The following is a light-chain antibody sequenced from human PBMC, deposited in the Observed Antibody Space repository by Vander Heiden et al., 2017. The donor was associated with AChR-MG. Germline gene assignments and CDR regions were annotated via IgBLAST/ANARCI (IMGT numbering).Light chain of an antibody. CDR3: QQYVASPPST. CDR2: GAS. Sequence: EIVLTHSPGTLSLSPGERASLSCTATQSLRSSYLAWYQQNPGQAPRLLIYGASIRATGIPHRFSGSGSWTDFTLSISRLVPADFAVYYCQQYVASPPSTFGQGTKVEIK. J-gene: IGKJ1*01. V-gene: IGKV3-20*01. CDR1: QSLRSSY.